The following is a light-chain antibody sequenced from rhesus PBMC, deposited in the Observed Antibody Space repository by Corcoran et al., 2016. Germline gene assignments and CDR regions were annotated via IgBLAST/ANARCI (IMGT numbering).Light chain of an antibody. J-gene: IGKJ4*01. Sequence: DIVMTQSPDSLAVSLGERVTINCKSSQSLLFSANNKNYLAWYQQKPGQAPKLLVYRASTRESGVPNRFRGSGSGTDFTLTISGLQAEDVAVYSCHQYYSSPLTFGGGTKVKIK. CDR3: HQYYSSPLT. CDR1: QSLLFSANNKNY. V-gene: IGKV4-1*01. CDR2: RAS.